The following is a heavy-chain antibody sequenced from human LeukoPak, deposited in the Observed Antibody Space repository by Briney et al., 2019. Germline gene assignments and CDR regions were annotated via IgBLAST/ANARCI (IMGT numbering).Heavy chain of an antibody. CDR1: GGTFSSYA. J-gene: IGHJ4*02. Sequence: LVKVSCKASGGTFSSYAISWVRQAPGQGLEWMGGVIPIFGTANYAQKFQGRVTITTDESTSTAYMELSSLRSEDTAVYYCARDPGIAVAGPLRYWGQGTLVTVSS. D-gene: IGHD6-19*01. CDR2: VIPIFGTA. CDR3: ARDPGIAVAGPLRY. V-gene: IGHV1-69*05.